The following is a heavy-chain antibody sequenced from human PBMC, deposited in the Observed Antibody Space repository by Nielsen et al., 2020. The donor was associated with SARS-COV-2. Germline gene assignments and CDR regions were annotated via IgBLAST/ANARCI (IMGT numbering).Heavy chain of an antibody. J-gene: IGHJ5*02. V-gene: IGHV4-31*03. Sequence: SETLSLTCIVSGASIMSPGSSSNWIRQRPGIGLECIAYTDSSGSTHYSPSLKSRLLLSVHTSINGLSLSVTSVISADTAIYFCARGSGWFETWGQGTLVTVS. CDR3: ARGSGWFET. CDR1: GASIMSPGSS. CDR2: TDSSGST.